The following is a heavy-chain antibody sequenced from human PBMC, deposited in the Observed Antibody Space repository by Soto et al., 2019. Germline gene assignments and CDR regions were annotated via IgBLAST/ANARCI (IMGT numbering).Heavy chain of an antibody. J-gene: IGHJ4*02. D-gene: IGHD6-19*01. V-gene: IGHV4-34*01. CDR1: GESFSGYI. CDR2: INHSGSA. CDR3: ARGLITGSHYSGGWYYFDS. Sequence: QVQLQQSGAGLLKPSETLSLTCAVYGESFSGYIWTWIRQTPGKGLQWIGQINHSGSASYNPSLKSRVPISVHTSNSQFSRELSSVTAADTAVYYCARGLITGSHYSGGWYYFDSWGQGTQVTVSS.